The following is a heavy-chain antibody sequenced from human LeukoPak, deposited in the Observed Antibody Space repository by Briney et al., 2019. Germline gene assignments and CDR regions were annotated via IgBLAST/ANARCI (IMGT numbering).Heavy chain of an antibody. CDR3: ARQRDGYNLRAFDI. V-gene: IGHV5-51*01. Sequence: KPGGSLKISCKGSGYSFTSYWIGWVRQMPGKGLEWMGIIYPGDSDTRYSPSFQGQVAISADRSISTAYLQWSSLKASDTAMYYCARQRDGYNLRAFDIWGQGTMVTVSS. CDR1: GYSFTSYW. CDR2: IYPGDSDT. D-gene: IGHD5-24*01. J-gene: IGHJ3*02.